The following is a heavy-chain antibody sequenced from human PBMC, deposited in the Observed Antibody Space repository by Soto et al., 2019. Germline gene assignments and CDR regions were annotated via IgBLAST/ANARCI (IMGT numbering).Heavy chain of an antibody. CDR3: ARSMLFTYYYGSGRYHYGNWFDP. CDR2: INQSGST. J-gene: IGHJ5*02. CDR1: GGSFSCYY. Sequence: SETMSLSCAVYGGSFSCYYWSWIRQPPGKGLEWIGEINQSGSTNYNPSLKSRVTISGDTSKNQFSLELSSVTAAYTAVYYCARSMLFTYYYGSGRYHYGNWFDPWGQGTLVTVSS. V-gene: IGHV4-34*01. D-gene: IGHD3-10*01.